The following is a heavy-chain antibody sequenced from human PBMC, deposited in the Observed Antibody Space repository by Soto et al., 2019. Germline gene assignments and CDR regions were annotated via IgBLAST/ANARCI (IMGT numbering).Heavy chain of an antibody. D-gene: IGHD3-22*01. Sequence: GGSLRLSCAASGFTFSSYAMSWVRQAPGKGLEWVSAISGSGGSTYYADSVKGRFTISRDNSKNTLYLQMNSLRAEDTAVYYCAKGLAGYYYDSSGYYYVTAFDIWGQGTMVTVSS. J-gene: IGHJ3*02. CDR2: ISGSGGST. CDR3: AKGLAGYYYDSSGYYYVTAFDI. CDR1: GFTFSSYA. V-gene: IGHV3-23*01.